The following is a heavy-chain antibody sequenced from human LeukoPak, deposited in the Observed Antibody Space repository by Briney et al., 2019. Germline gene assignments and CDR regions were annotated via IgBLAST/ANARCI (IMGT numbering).Heavy chain of an antibody. J-gene: IGHJ4*02. Sequence: SETLSLTCTVSGGSISSSSYYWGWIRQPPGKGLEWIGSIYDSGSTYNNPSLKSRVIISVDTSKNQFSLKLSSVTAADTAVYYCARNKKGGWYSLDYWGQGTLVTVSS. CDR2: IYDSGST. D-gene: IGHD6-19*01. CDR3: ARNKKGGWYSLDY. V-gene: IGHV4-39*01. CDR1: GGSISSSSYY.